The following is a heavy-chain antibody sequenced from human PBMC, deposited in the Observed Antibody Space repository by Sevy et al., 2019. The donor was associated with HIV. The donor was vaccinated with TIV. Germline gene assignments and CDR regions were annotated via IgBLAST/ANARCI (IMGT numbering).Heavy chain of an antibody. CDR1: GYTFTGYY. J-gene: IGHJ5*02. D-gene: IGHD6-13*01. CDR2: INPNNGDT. Sequence: SSVKVSCQASGYTFTGYYMHRLRQAPGQGLEWLGWINPNNGDTQYAQKFQDRVTMTRYTSISTAYMGLSRLASDDTAVYYCAISTLIATTDAKRPNHPWGQGTLVTVSS. V-gene: IGHV1-2*02. CDR3: AISTLIATTDAKRPNHP.